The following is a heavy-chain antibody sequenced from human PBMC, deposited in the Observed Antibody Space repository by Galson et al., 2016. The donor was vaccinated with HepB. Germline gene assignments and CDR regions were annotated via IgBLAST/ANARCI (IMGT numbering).Heavy chain of an antibody. Sequence: SLRLSCAASGFTFSSYGMHWVRQAPGKGLEWVAVIWYDGSNKYYADSVKGRFTISRDNSKNTLYLQMNSLRAKDTAVYYCARGGSSSWYFDYWGQGTLVTVSS. CDR1: GFTFSSYG. V-gene: IGHV3-33*01. CDR3: ARGGSSSWYFDY. CDR2: IWYDGSNK. J-gene: IGHJ4*02. D-gene: IGHD6-13*01.